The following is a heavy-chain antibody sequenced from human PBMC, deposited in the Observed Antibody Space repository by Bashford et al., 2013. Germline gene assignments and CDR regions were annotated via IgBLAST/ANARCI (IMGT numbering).Heavy chain of an antibody. V-gene: IGHV1-2*02. J-gene: IGHJ5*02. Sequence: ASVKVSCKASGGTFSSYAISWVRQAPGQGLEWMGWINPNSGGTNYAQKFQGRVTMTRDTSISTAYMELSRLRSDDTAVYYCAREPNSGGSWATGFDPWGQGTLVTVSS. D-gene: IGHD2-15*01. CDR1: GGTFSSYA. CDR2: INPNSGGT. CDR3: AREPNSGGSWATGFDP.